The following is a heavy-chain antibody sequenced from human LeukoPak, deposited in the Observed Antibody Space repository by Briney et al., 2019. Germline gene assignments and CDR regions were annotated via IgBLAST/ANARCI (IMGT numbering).Heavy chain of an antibody. D-gene: IGHD1-26*01. CDR3: AKEGRGMGAATMDY. CDR2: ISGSGGST. J-gene: IGHJ4*02. Sequence: PGGSLRLSCAAFGFTFSNYAMSWVRQAPGKGLEWVSGISGSGGSTYYADSVGRFSISRDNSNNTLYLRLTSLRADDTAVYYCAKEGRGMGAATMDYWGQGTLVTVSS. V-gene: IGHV3-23*01. CDR1: GFTFSNYA.